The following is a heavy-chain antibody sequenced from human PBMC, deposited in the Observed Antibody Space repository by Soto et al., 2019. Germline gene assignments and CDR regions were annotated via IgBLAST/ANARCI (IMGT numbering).Heavy chain of an antibody. CDR2: IKQDGGEE. Sequence: GGSLRLSCGASGFTFSNYWVNWVRQAPGKGLEWVANIKQDGGEEYYVDSVKGRFTISRDNAKNSLYLQMTSLRAEDTAVYYSTRGIRGSSGWSYYYGMDVWGQGTTVTVSS. J-gene: IGHJ6*02. D-gene: IGHD6-19*01. V-gene: IGHV3-7*03. CDR1: GFTFSNYW. CDR3: TRGIRGSSGWSYYYGMDV.